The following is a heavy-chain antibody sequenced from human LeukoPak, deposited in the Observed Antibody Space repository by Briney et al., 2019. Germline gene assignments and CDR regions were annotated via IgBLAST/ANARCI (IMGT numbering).Heavy chain of an antibody. V-gene: IGHV1-18*04. CDR2: ISAYNGNT. D-gene: IGHD2-2*01. CDR3: ARGNIVVVPAAISDEWFDP. J-gene: IGHJ5*02. Sequence: ASVKVSCKASGYTFTSYGISWVRQAPGQGLEWMGWISAYNGNTNYAQKLQGRVTMTTDTSTSTAYMELRSLRSEDTAVYYCARGNIVVVPAAISDEWFDPWGQGTLVTVSS. CDR1: GYTFTSYG.